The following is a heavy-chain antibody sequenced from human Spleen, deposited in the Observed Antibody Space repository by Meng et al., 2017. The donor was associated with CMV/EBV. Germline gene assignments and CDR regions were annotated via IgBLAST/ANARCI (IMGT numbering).Heavy chain of an antibody. CDR2: IGIAGDR. V-gene: IGHV3-13*01. CDR3: ARLKGGDYRVPRLDY. Sequence: GGSLRLSCAASGFTFNRNDMHWVRQRVGKGLEWVSTIGIAGDRSYAGSVKGRFTISRDNAKNSLYLQLNSLRAGDTAVYYCARLKGGDYRVPRLDYWGQGTLVTVSS. CDR1: GFTFNRND. D-gene: IGHD4-17*01. J-gene: IGHJ4*02.